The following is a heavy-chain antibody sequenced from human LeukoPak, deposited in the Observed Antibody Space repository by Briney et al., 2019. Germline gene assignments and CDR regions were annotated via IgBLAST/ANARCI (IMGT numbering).Heavy chain of an antibody. CDR3: ARGQQLVLGYFDY. CDR1: GGSISSGGYY. CDR2: IYCSGST. V-gene: IGHV4-31*03. Sequence: SQTLSLTCTVSGGSISSGGYYWSWIRQHPGKGLEWIGYIYCSGSTYYNPSLKSRVTISVDTSKNQFSLKLSSVTAADTAVYYCARGQQLVLGYFDYWGQGTLVTVSS. D-gene: IGHD6-13*01. J-gene: IGHJ4*02.